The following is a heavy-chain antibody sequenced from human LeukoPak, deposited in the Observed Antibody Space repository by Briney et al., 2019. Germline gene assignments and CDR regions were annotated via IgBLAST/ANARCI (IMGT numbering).Heavy chain of an antibody. J-gene: IGHJ4*02. CDR2: IWFDGSST. D-gene: IGHD4-23*01. V-gene: IGHV3-33*08. CDR3: VRDLDLGGYSSFVS. CDR1: GFTFTSYS. Sequence: GGSLRLSCAASGFTFTSYSMNWVRRAPGKGLEWEAVIWFDGSSTYYADSVKGRFTISRDNSKNMLYLQMNTLRAEDTAVYYCVRDLDLGGYSSFVSWGQGTLVTVSS.